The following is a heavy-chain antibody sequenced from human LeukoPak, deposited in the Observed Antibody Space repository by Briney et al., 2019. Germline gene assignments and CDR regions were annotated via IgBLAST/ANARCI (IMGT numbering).Heavy chain of an antibody. CDR1: GFTFSTHA. V-gene: IGHV3-30*18. CDR2: VSDDGSNK. D-gene: IGHD6-6*01. J-gene: IGHJ4*02. CDR3: AKEAPGVAARTRSPHFVY. Sequence: PGGSLRLSCAASGFTFSTHAMPWGRQAPGKGLEWVAVVSDDGSNKYYADSVKGRFTIYRDNSNNTLYLQMDSLGTEDTAVYYCAKEAPGVAARTRSPHFVYWGQGTLVTVSS.